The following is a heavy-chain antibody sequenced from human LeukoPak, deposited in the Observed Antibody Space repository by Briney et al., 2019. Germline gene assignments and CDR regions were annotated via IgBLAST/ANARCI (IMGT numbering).Heavy chain of an antibody. CDR3: AREYTAMAYDY. CDR2: ISSNGGST. CDR1: GFTFSSYA. V-gene: IGHV3-64*01. J-gene: IGHJ4*02. D-gene: IGHD5-18*01. Sequence: GGSLRLSCAASGFTFSSYAMHWVRQAPGKGLEYVSAISSNGGSTYYANSVKGRFTISRDNAKNSLFLQMNNLRVDDSAVYYCAREYTAMAYDYWGQGNLVTVSS.